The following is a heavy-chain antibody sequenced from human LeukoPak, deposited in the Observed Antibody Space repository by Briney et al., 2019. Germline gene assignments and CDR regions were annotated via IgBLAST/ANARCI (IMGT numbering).Heavy chain of an antibody. Sequence: SETLSLTCAVSGYSTSSGYYWGWIRPPPGKGLEWIGSIYHSGSTYYNPSLKSRVTISVDTSKNQFSLKLSSVTAADTAVYYCAREKRYSGYGNWFDPWGQGTLVTVSS. V-gene: IGHV4-38-2*02. D-gene: IGHD5-12*01. CDR3: AREKRYSGYGNWFDP. CDR2: IYHSGST. CDR1: GYSTSSGYY. J-gene: IGHJ5*02.